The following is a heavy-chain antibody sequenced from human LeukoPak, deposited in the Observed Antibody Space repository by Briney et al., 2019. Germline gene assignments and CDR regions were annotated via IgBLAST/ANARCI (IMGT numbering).Heavy chain of an antibody. Sequence: PGGSLRLSCVDSGFTFNKYWMSWVRQAPGKGLEWVANIDQDGSQKYYVDSVKGRFTISRDNAKSSVFLQINSLRAEDTAVYYCAAPLLVVYAFDIWGQGTMVTVSS. D-gene: IGHD2-8*01. CDR3: AAPLLVVYAFDI. CDR2: IDQDGSQK. CDR1: GFTFNKYW. V-gene: IGHV3-7*01. J-gene: IGHJ3*02.